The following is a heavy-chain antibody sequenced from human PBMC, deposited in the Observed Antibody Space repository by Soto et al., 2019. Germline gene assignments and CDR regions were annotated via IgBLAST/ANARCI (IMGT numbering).Heavy chain of an antibody. Sequence: QVQLVQSGAEEKKPGASVKVSCKASGYTFTSYAMHWVRQAPGQRLEWMEWINAGNGNTKYSQKFQGRVTITRDTSASTAYMELSSLRSEDTAVYYCARRPTYYYDSSGVGFDYWGQGTLVTVSS. CDR3: ARRPTYYYDSSGVGFDY. J-gene: IGHJ4*02. D-gene: IGHD3-22*01. V-gene: IGHV1-3*05. CDR2: INAGNGNT. CDR1: GYTFTSYA.